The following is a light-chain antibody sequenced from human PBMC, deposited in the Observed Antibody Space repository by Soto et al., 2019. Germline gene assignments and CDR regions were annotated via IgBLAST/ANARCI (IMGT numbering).Light chain of an antibody. J-gene: IGLJ3*02. CDR2: EVT. Sequence: QSALTQPASVSGSPGQSITISCTGTSSDVGGYKYVSWYQQHPGKAPKLMIYEVTNRPSGVTNRFSGSKSGNTASLTISGLQAADEADYYCSSYTSSSTLVFGGGTKRTVL. V-gene: IGLV2-14*01. CDR3: SSYTSSSTLV. CDR1: SSDVGGYKY.